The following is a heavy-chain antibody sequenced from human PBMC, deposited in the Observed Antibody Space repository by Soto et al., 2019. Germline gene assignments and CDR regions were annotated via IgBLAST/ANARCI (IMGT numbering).Heavy chain of an antibody. Sequence: GGSLRLSCAASGFTFSSYTMHWVRQAPGKGLEWISYISSSSRTIYYADSVKGRFTISRDNAQSSLYLQMTSLRDDDTAVYYCARAPNRALDYWGQGTLVTVSS. J-gene: IGHJ4*02. CDR1: GFTFSSYT. D-gene: IGHD2-8*01. CDR3: ARAPNRALDY. V-gene: IGHV3-48*02. CDR2: ISSSSRTI.